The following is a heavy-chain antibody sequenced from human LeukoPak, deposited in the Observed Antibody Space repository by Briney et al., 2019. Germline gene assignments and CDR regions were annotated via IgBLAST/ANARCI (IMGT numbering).Heavy chain of an antibody. CDR2: IYYSGST. CDR1: GGSISGYY. Sequence: PSETLSLTCTVSGGSISGYYWSWIRQPPGKGLEWIGYIYYSGSTNYNPSLKSRVTISVDTSKNQFSLKLSSVTAADTAVYYCARGYYYDSSGYYWGAFDIWGQGTMVTVSS. CDR3: ARGYYYDSSGYYWGAFDI. D-gene: IGHD3-22*01. V-gene: IGHV4-59*01. J-gene: IGHJ3*02.